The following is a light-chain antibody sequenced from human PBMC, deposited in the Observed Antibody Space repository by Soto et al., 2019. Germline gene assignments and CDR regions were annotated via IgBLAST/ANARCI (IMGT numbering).Light chain of an antibody. J-gene: IGLJ1*01. CDR3: SSYAGSNNFDV. CDR1: RRNFGGYNY. V-gene: IGLV2-8*01. Sequence: QSVLTQPPSASGSPGQSVPFSCPGTRRNFGGYNYVSWYQQHPGKAPKLMIYEVSKRPSGVPDRFSGSKSGNTASLTVSGLQAEDEADYYCSSYAGSNNFDVFGTGTKVTVL. CDR2: EVS.